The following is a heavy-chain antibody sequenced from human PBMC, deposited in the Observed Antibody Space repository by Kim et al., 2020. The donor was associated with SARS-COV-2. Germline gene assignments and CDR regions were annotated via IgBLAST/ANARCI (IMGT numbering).Heavy chain of an antibody. Sequence: ASVKVYCKASGYTFTSYAMHWVRQAPGQRLEWMGWINAGNGNTKYSQKFQGRVTITRDTSAITAYMELSSLRSEDTAVYYCARDPAYCGGDCYSVSGDAFDIWGQGKMVTVSS. CDR2: INAGNGNT. J-gene: IGHJ3*02. D-gene: IGHD2-21*02. CDR1: GYTFTSYA. V-gene: IGHV1-3*01. CDR3: ARDPAYCGGDCYSVSGDAFDI.